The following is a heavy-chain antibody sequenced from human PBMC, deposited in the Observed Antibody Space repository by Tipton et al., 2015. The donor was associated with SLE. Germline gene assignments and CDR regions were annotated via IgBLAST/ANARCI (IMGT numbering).Heavy chain of an antibody. CDR1: GVSVSSDEYY. CDR3: AGLAVGNCGATSTCVI. J-gene: IGHJ3*02. V-gene: IGHV4-61*02. D-gene: IGHD1-26*01. Sequence: GLVKPSQTLSLTCSVSGVSVSSDEYYWSWIRKPAVKGLEWVGRVYTSGTTDYNPSLKSRVTISVDTSKNQFSLKVTSMTAADTAVYYCAGLAVGNCGATSTCVICGQGTMVTVSS. CDR2: VYTSGTT.